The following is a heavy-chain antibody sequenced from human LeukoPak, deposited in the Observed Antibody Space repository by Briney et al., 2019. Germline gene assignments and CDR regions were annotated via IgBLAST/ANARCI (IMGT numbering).Heavy chain of an antibody. CDR2: ISSSSSYI. D-gene: IGHD4-17*01. V-gene: IGHV3-21*01. Sequence: GGSLRLSCAASGFTFSSYTMNWVRQAPGKGLEWVSSISSSSSYIYYADSVKGRFTISRDNAKNSLYLQMNSLRAEDTAVYYCARGEPLSYGDYPNFDYWGQGTLVTVSS. CDR3: ARGEPLSYGDYPNFDY. CDR1: GFTFSSYT. J-gene: IGHJ4*02.